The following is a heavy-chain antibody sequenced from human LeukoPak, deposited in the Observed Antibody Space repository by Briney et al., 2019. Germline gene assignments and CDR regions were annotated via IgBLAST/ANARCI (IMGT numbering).Heavy chain of an antibody. D-gene: IGHD3/OR15-3a*01. CDR3: ARWRTARTGFDF. CDR1: GASISSTSYY. V-gene: IGHV4-39*01. CDR2: IYYSGSP. J-gene: IGHJ4*02. Sequence: PSETLSLTCTVSGASISSTSYYWGWIRQPPGKGLEWIGSIYYSGSPYYNPSLKSRVTISVDTSKNQFSLTVISVTAADTAVYYCARWRTARTGFDFWGQGTLVTVSS.